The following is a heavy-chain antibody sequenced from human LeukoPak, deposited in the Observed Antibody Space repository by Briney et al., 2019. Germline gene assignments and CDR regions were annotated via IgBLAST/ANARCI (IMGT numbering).Heavy chain of an antibody. D-gene: IGHD1-7*01. Sequence: GGSLRLSCAASGFTFSSYWMHWVRQAPGKGLVWVSYISGDGSSTTYADSVKGRFTISRDNAKNTLDLQMNSLRAEDTAVYYCARGGWGTAIDYWAQGTLGTVSS. J-gene: IGHJ4*02. V-gene: IGHV3-74*01. CDR1: GFTFSSYW. CDR2: ISGDGSST. CDR3: ARGGWGTAIDY.